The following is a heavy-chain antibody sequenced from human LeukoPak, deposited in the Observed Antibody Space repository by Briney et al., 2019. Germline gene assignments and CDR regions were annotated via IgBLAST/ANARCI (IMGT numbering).Heavy chain of an antibody. J-gene: IGHJ4*02. D-gene: IGHD3-16*01. V-gene: IGHV3-30*18. CDR1: GFTFSSYG. Sequence: GRSLRLSCAASGFTFSSYGMHWVRQAPGKGLEWVAVISYDGSNKYYADSVKGRFTISRDNSKNTLYLQMNSLRAEDTAVYYCANGDYVWGSYSFFDYWGQGTLVTVSS. CDR2: ISYDGSNK. CDR3: ANGDYVWGSYSFFDY.